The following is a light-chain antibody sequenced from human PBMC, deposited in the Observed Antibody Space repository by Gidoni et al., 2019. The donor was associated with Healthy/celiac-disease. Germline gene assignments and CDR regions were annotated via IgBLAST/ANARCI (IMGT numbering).Light chain of an antibody. CDR3: QQLNSYPGYT. V-gene: IGKV1-9*01. CDR2: AAS. J-gene: IGKJ2*01. Sequence: DIQLTESPSSLPASVVDRVTITYRARHGISSYLVWYQQQPGTAPKLLIYAASTLHIGVPSRFSGSGSGREFTLTISSLQPEDFATYYCQQLNSYPGYTFGQGTKLEIK. CDR1: HGISSY.